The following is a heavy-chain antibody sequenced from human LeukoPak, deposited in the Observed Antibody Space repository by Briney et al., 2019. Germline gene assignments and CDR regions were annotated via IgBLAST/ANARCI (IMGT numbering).Heavy chain of an antibody. J-gene: IGHJ2*01. Sequence: GGSLRLSCAASGFTFSSYGMHWVRQAPGKGLEWVAFIRYDGSNKYYADSVKGRFTISRDNSKNTLHLQMNSLRAEDTAVYYCAKDLYSSGWSSPWYFGLGGRGTLVTVS. CDR3: AKDLYSSGWSSPWYFGL. V-gene: IGHV3-30*02. CDR1: GFTFSSYG. CDR2: IRYDGSNK. D-gene: IGHD6-19*01.